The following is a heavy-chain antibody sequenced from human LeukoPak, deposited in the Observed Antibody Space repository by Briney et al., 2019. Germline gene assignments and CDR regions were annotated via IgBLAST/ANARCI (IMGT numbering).Heavy chain of an antibody. J-gene: IGHJ4*02. CDR2: FGPEDGET. V-gene: IGHV1-24*01. CDR1: GYTLTELS. CDR3: ARHSGYEVDY. Sequence: GASVKVSCKVSGYTLTELSMHWVRQAPGKGLEWMGGFGPEDGETIYAQKFQGRVTMTEDTSTDTAYMELSSLKASDTAMYYCARHSGYEVDYWGQGTLVTVSS. D-gene: IGHD5-12*01.